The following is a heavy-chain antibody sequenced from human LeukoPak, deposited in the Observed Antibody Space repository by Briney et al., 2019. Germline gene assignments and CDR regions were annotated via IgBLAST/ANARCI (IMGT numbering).Heavy chain of an antibody. J-gene: IGHJ3*02. Sequence: SETLSLTCTVSGGSISSYYWSWIRQPPGKGLEWIGYIYYSGSTNYNPSLKSRVTISVDTSKNQFSLELSSVTAADTAVYYCARMGTYYDFWSGYGGSFDIWGQGTMVTVSS. D-gene: IGHD3-3*01. V-gene: IGHV4-59*01. CDR1: GGSISSYY. CDR3: ARMGTYYDFWSGYGGSFDI. CDR2: IYYSGST.